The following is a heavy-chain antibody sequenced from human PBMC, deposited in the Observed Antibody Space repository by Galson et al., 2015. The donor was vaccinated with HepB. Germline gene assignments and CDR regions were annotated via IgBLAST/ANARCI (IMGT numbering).Heavy chain of an antibody. CDR3: ARDGDREGYYFDY. CDR1: GFTFSSYA. D-gene: IGHD2-21*02. V-gene: IGHV3-30-3*01. J-gene: IGHJ4*02. Sequence: LRLSCAASGFTFSSYAMHWVRQAPGKGLEWVAVISYDGSNKYYADSVKGRFTISRDNSKNTLYLQMNSLRAEDTAVYYCARDGDREGYYFDYWGQGTLVTVSS. CDR2: ISYDGSNK.